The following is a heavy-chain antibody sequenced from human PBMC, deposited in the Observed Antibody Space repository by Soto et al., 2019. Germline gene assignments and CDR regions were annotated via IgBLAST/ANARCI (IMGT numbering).Heavy chain of an antibody. CDR2: ISGNGGNT. Sequence: PGGSLRLSCAASGFTFNNYAMSWVRQAPGKGLEWVSGISGNGGNTYYVDSVKGRFTISRDNSKNTLHLQVNGLRVDDTAVYYCAKDGRYSGCFSEFHYWGQGTLVTVSS. CDR3: AKDGRYSGCFSEFHY. CDR1: GFTFNNYA. V-gene: IGHV3-23*01. J-gene: IGHJ4*02. D-gene: IGHD1-26*01.